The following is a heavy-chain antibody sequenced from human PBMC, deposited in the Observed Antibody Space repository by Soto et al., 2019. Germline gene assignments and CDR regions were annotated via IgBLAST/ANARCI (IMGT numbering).Heavy chain of an antibody. Sequence: GGSLRLSCAASGFTFSSYGMHWVRQAPGKGLEWVAVIWYDGSNKYYADSVKGRFTISRDNSKNTLYMQMNSVRAEDTAVYYCARRDAYTFLVGYLGQGTLVTVSS. D-gene: IGHD2-2*01. V-gene: IGHV3-33*01. J-gene: IGHJ4*02. CDR3: ARRDAYTFLVGY. CDR2: IWYDGSNK. CDR1: GFTFSSYG.